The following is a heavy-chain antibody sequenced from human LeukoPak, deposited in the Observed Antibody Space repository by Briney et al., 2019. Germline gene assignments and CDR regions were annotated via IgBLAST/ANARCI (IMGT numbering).Heavy chain of an antibody. CDR1: GYTFTGHY. J-gene: IGHJ5*02. CDR3: AREGTTGISWFDP. D-gene: IGHD1-1*01. CDR2: INPNTGGT. Sequence: ASVKVSCKASGYTFTGHYMHWVRQAPGQGLEWMGWINPNTGGTNYAQKFQGRVTMTRDTSINTGYMELNRLTSDDTAFYYCAREGTTGISWFDPWGQGTLVTVSS. V-gene: IGHV1-2*02.